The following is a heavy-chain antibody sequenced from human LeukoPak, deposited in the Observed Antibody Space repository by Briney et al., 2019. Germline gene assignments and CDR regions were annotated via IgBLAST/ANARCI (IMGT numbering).Heavy chain of an antibody. J-gene: IGHJ2*01. CDR3: ARDPTPLDSSGYGSPNWYFDL. V-gene: IGHV4-31*03. CDR1: GGSLSSGGYY. CDR2: IYYSGST. Sequence: SQTLSLTCTVSGGSLSSGGYYWSWIRQHPGKGLEWIGYIYYSGSTYYNPSLKSRVTISVDTSKNQFSLKLSSVTAADTAVYYCARDPTPLDSSGYGSPNWYFDLWGRGTLVTVSS. D-gene: IGHD3-22*01.